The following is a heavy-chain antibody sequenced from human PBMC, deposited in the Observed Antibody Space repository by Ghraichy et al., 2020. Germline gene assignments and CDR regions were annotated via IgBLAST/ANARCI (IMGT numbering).Heavy chain of an antibody. CDR1: GFSFTDYW. D-gene: IGHD1-14*01. CDR3: VRSYKDGLRHFDY. CDR2: LNIDGTTV. Sequence: GGSLRLSCAASGFSFTDYWMHWARQTPGRGLEWVSHLNIDGTTVNYADSVKGRFTISRDNAKNTMYLQMISLTVEDTAVYYCVRSYKDGLRHFDYWGQGTLVTVSS. V-gene: IGHV3-74*01. J-gene: IGHJ4*02.